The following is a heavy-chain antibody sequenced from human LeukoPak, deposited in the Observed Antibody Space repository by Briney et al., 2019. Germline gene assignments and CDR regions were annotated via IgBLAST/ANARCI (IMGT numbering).Heavy chain of an antibody. D-gene: IGHD2-2*01. Sequence: SETLSLTCTVSGGSISSYYWSWIRQPPGKGLEWIGYIYYSGSTNYNPSLKSRVTISVDTSKNQFSLKLSSVTAADTAVYYCARGGGGGYCSSTSCGAFDYWGQGTLVTVSS. V-gene: IGHV4-59*12. CDR3: ARGGGGGYCSSTSCGAFDY. CDR2: IYYSGST. J-gene: IGHJ4*02. CDR1: GGSISSYY.